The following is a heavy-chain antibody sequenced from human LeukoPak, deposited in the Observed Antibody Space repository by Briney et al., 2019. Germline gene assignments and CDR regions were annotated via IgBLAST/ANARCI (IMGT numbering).Heavy chain of an antibody. CDR2: FDPEDGET. V-gene: IGHV1-24*01. CDR1: GYTLTELS. J-gene: IGHJ4*02. Sequence: ASVKVSCKVSGYTLTELSMHWVRQAPGKGLEWMGGFDPEDGETIYAQKFQGRVTMIEDTSTDTAYMELSSLRSEDTAVYYCATDGGSGSVDYWGQGTLVTVSS. D-gene: IGHD3-10*01. CDR3: ATDGGSGSVDY.